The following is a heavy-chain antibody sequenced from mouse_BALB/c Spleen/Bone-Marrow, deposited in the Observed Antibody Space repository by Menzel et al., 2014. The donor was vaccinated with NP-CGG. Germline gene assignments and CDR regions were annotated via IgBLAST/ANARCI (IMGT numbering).Heavy chain of an antibody. V-gene: IGHV14-4*02. CDR1: GFNIKDTY. CDR2: IDPENGDT. CDR3: NEGYGNYGY. Sequence: EVQLQQSGAELVKPGASVQLSCTSSGFNIKDTYMHWVKQRPEQGLEWIGWIDPENGDTEYAPKFQGKATMTADTSSNTAYLQLSSLTSEDTAVYYCNEGYGNYGYWGQGTTLTVSS. J-gene: IGHJ2*01. D-gene: IGHD2-10*02.